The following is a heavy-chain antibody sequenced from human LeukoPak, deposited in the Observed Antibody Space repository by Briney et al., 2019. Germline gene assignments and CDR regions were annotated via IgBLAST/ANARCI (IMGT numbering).Heavy chain of an antibody. CDR2: IRYDGSNK. CDR1: GFTFSTYG. CDR3: NAYSGSGYIDFDY. Sequence: GGSLRLSCAASGFTFSTYGMHWVRQAPGKGLEWVAFIRYDGSNKFYADSVKGRFTISRDNSKNSLYLQMNSLRAEDTAVYYCNAYSGSGYIDFDYWGQGTLVTVSS. J-gene: IGHJ4*02. V-gene: IGHV3-30*02. D-gene: IGHD3-22*01.